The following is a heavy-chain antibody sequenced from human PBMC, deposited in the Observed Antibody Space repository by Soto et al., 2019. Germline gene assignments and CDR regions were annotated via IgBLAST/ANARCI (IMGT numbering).Heavy chain of an antibody. V-gene: IGHV3-30*18. CDR1: GFTFSSYG. Sequence: GGSLRLSCAASGFTFSSYGMHWVRQAPGKGLEWVAVISYDGSNKYYADSVKGRFTISRDNSKNTLYLQMNSLRAEDTAVYYCAKGDLYYYYGMDVWGQGTKVTVYS. J-gene: IGHJ6*02. CDR2: ISYDGSNK. CDR3: AKGDLYYYYGMDV. D-gene: IGHD2-21*02.